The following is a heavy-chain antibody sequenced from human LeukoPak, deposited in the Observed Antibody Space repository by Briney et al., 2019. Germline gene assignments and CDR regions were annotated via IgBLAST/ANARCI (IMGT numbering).Heavy chain of an antibody. D-gene: IGHD3-3*01. Sequence: GASVKVSCKASGYTFTSYAMHWVRQAPGQGLEWIGWINPNSGGTNYAQKFQGRVTMTRDTSISTAYMELSRLRSDDTAVYYCARDLFEQSYYFDYWGQGTLVTVSS. CDR3: ARDLFEQSYYFDY. CDR1: GYTFTSYA. CDR2: INPNSGGT. V-gene: IGHV1-2*02. J-gene: IGHJ4*02.